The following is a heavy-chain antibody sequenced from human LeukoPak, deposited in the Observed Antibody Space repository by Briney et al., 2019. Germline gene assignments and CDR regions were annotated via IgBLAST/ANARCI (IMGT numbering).Heavy chain of an antibody. J-gene: IGHJ4*02. V-gene: IGHV3-30*03. CDR2: ISYDGSNK. CDR1: GFTFSSYG. D-gene: IGHD3-10*01. Sequence: GGSLRLSCAASGFTFSSYGMHWVRQAPGKGLEWVAVISYDGSNKYYADSVKGRFTISRDNSKNTLYLQMNSLRAEDTAVYYCARARHGSLFDYWGQGTLVTVSS. CDR3: ARARHGSLFDY.